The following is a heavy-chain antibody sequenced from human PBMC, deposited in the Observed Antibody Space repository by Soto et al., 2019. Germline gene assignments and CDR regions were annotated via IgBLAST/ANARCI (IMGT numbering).Heavy chain of an antibody. V-gene: IGHV4-34*01. Sequence: LSLTCAVYGGSFSTYCWSWIRQPPGKGLEWIGEINYSGSTNYNPSLKSRVTISLDTSKNQFSLNLRSVTAADTAVYYCARGRPRNKSWFDPWGQGTQVTVSS. CDR1: GGSFSTYC. CDR3: ARGRPRNKSWFDP. CDR2: INYSGST. J-gene: IGHJ5*02.